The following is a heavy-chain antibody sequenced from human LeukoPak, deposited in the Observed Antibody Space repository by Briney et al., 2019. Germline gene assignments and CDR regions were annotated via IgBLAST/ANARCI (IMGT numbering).Heavy chain of an antibody. Sequence: SETPSLNCTVSGGSISSSYWSWIRQPPGKGLEWIGCISNSGTTSYNPSLRSRITISVDTSKNQLSLRLSSVTAADTAVYYCARGVRNIDNWGQGTLVTVSS. V-gene: IGHV4-59*01. CDR3: ARGVRNIDN. CDR2: ISNSGTT. D-gene: IGHD3-10*01. CDR1: GGSISSSY. J-gene: IGHJ4*02.